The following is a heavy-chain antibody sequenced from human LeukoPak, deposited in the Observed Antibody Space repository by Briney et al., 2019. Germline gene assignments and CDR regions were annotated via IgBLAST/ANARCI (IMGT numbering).Heavy chain of an antibody. D-gene: IGHD3-16*01. CDR1: GGSITDYY. CDR3: GRGGQDFDY. J-gene: IGHJ4*02. V-gene: IGHV4-59*01. Sequence: SETLSLTCTVSGGSITDYYWTWIRQPPGKGLEWIGYIYYSGNTKYNPSLKSRVTISVDTSKKQFSLKLSSVTAADTAVYYCGRGGQDFDYWGQGTLVTVSS. CDR2: IYYSGNT.